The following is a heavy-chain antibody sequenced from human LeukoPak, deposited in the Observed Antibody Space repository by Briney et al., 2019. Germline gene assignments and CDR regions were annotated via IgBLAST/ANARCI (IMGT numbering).Heavy chain of an antibody. D-gene: IGHD6-19*01. J-gene: IGHJ4*02. CDR1: GGTFSSYA. Sequence: ASVKVSCKASGGTFSSYAISWVRQAPGQGLEWMGWISAYNGNTNYAQKLQGRVTMTTDTSTSTAYMELRSLRSDDTAVYYCARDLVEGGWYWTYWGQGTLVTVSS. CDR2: ISAYNGNT. CDR3: ARDLVEGGWYWTY. V-gene: IGHV1-18*01.